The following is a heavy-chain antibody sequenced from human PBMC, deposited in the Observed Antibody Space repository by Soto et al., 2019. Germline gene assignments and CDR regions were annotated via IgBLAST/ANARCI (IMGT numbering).Heavy chain of an antibody. J-gene: IGHJ4*02. CDR1: GFTFSSYA. CDR2: ISGSGGST. CDR3: AKDLGAPVRGVIAHFDD. Sequence: PGGSLRLSCAASGFTFSSYAMSWVRQAPGKGLEWVSAISGSGGSTYYGDSVKGRFTISRDNSRNTLYLQMNSLRAEDTAVYYCAKDLGAPVRGVIAHFDDWGQGTLVSVSS. D-gene: IGHD3-10*01. V-gene: IGHV3-23*01.